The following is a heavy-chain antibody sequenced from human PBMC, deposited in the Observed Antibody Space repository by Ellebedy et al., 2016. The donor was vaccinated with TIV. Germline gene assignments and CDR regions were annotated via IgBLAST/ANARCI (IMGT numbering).Heavy chain of an antibody. CDR2: IKTDGSET. V-gene: IGHV3-7*01. D-gene: IGHD3-3*01. CDR1: GFSFSNFW. Sequence: GESLKISCAAWGFSFSNFWMSWVRQAPGKGLEWVAHIKTDGSETYYVDSVKGRFTISRENAKNALFLQMDGLRVDDSAVYYCVGIGVFNLWGQGAPVTVSS. J-gene: IGHJ5*02. CDR3: VGIGVFNL.